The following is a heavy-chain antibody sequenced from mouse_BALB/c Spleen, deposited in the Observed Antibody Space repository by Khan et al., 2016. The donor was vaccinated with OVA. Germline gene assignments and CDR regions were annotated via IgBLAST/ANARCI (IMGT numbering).Heavy chain of an antibody. CDR1: GFTFSTYG. V-gene: IGHV5-6*01. CDR3: TRLAYYYKSEGFAY. D-gene: IGHD1-1*01. CDR2: ISSGGSYT. J-gene: IGHJ3*01. Sequence: EVELVESGGDLVKPGGSLKLSCAASGFTFSTYGMSWVRQTPDKRLEWVAGISSGGSYTSYPDSVKGRFTISRDNAKNTLHLQMSSLRSEDTAMYYCTRLAYYYKSEGFAYWGQGTLVTVSA.